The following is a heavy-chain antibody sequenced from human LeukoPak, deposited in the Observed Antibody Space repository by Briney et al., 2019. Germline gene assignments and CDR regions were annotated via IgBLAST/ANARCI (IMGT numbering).Heavy chain of an antibody. Sequence: PSETLSLTCTVSGGSISSSSYYWGWIRQPPGKGLEWIGTIYYSGSTYYNPSLRSRVTISVDTSKNQISLKLSSVTAADTAVYYCARHGLWFGGLVFDYWGQGTLDTVSS. V-gene: IGHV4-39*01. CDR3: ARHGLWFGGLVFDY. J-gene: IGHJ4*02. D-gene: IGHD3-10*01. CDR2: IYYSGST. CDR1: GGSISSSSYY.